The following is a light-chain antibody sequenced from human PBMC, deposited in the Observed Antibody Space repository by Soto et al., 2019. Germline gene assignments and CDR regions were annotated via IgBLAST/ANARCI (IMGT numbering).Light chain of an antibody. CDR3: LQYTHWPHT. CDR1: GNTF. Sequence: DVVMTQSPLSLPVTLGQPASNGNTFLDWFFQRPGQSPRRLIYYVSNRDFGVPDRFSGSGSGTDFTLHISRVEAEDVGVYYCLQYTHWPHTFGQGTKLEIK. V-gene: IGKV2-30*01. CDR2: YVS. J-gene: IGKJ2*01.